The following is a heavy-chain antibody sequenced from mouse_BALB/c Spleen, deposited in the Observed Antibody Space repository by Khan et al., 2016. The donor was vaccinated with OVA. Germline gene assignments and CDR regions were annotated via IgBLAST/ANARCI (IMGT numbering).Heavy chain of an antibody. Sequence: QIQLEQSGPELKKPGETVKISCKASEYTLTNHGMNRVKQAPGKGLKWMGWINPYTGEPTYAEDFKGRIAFSLETSASTAYLQINNLKNADTATYVCATAKGNYWLAYWGEGTLVTVSA. CDR2: INPYTGEP. D-gene: IGHD2-1*01. J-gene: IGHJ3*01. V-gene: IGHV9-3-1*01. CDR1: EYTLTNHG. CDR3: ATAKGNYWLAY.